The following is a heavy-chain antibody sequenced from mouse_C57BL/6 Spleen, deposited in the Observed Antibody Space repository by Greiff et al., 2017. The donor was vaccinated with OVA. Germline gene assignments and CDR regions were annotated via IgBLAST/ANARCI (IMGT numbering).Heavy chain of an antibody. CDR2: IDPSDSYT. Sequence: QVQLQQPGAELVKPGASVKLSCKASGYTFTSYWMQWVKQRPGQGLEWIGEIDPSDSYTNYNQKFKGKATLTVDTSSSTAYMQLSSLTSEDSAVYYCARGDTTVVAPFYWGQGTTLTVSS. J-gene: IGHJ2*01. V-gene: IGHV1-50*01. D-gene: IGHD1-1*01. CDR3: ARGDTTVVAPFY. CDR1: GYTFTSYW.